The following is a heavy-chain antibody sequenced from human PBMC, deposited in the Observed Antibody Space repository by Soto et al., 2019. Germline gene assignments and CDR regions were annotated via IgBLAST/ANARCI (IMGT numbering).Heavy chain of an antibody. CDR1: GDSVSSNSAA. CDR2: TYYRSKWYH. CDR3: TGQSVAGAIDY. D-gene: IGHD6-19*01. J-gene: IGHJ4*02. Sequence: SQTLSLTCAISGDSVSSNSAACNWIRQSPSRGLEWLGRTYYRSKWYHGYAVSVKSRITINPDTSKNQFSLQLSSVTPEDTGVYYCTGQSVAGAIDYWGQGTPVTVSS. V-gene: IGHV6-1*01.